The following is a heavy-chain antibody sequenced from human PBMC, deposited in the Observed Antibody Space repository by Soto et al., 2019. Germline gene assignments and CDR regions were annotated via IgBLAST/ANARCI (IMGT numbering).Heavy chain of an antibody. CDR1: GYTFTSYG. Sequence: QVQLVQSGAEVKKPGASVKVSCKASGYTFTSYGISWVRQAPGQGLEWMGWISAYNGNTNYAQKLQGRVTMTTDTSQSSAXXELRSLRSDDTAVYYCAREFSDYYGSGSYSNWFDPWGQGTLVTVSS. V-gene: IGHV1-18*01. J-gene: IGHJ5*02. CDR3: AREFSDYYGSGSYSNWFDP. D-gene: IGHD3-10*01. CDR2: ISAYNGNT.